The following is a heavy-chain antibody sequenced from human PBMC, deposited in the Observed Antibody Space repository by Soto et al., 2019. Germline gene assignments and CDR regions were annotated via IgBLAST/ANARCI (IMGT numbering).Heavy chain of an antibody. CDR2: ISGSGGST. J-gene: IGHJ4*02. D-gene: IGHD3-3*01. CDR3: AKDASGFLEWLSPPFDY. CDR1: GFTFSSYA. Sequence: GGSLRLSCAASGFTFSSYAMSWVRQAPGKGLEWVSAISGSGGSTYYADSVKGRFTTSRDNSKNTLYLQMNSLRAEDTAVYYCAKDASGFLEWLSPPFDYWGQGTLVTVSS. V-gene: IGHV3-23*01.